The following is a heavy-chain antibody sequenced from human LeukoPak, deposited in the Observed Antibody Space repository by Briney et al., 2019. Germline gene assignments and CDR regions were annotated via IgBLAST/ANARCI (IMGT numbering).Heavy chain of an antibody. CDR3: ARTGYSAYTGGDY. CDR2: INPDSGGT. V-gene: IGHV1-2*02. J-gene: IGHJ4*02. D-gene: IGHD5-12*01. Sequence: ASVKVSCKASGYTFTGYYMHWVRQAPGQGLEWMGWINPDSGGTIYAQNFQGRVTMTRDTSISTAYMELSSLRSDDTAVYYCARTGYSAYTGGDYWGQGTLVTVSS. CDR1: GYTFTGYY.